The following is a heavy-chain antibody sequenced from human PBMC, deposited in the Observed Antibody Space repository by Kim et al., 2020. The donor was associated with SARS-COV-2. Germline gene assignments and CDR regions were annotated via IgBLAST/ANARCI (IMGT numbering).Heavy chain of an antibody. V-gene: IGHV3-23*01. CDR3: AKDVGSLLWFGELSTDWFDP. CDR2: ISGSGGST. CDR1: GFTFSSYA. D-gene: IGHD3-10*01. J-gene: IGHJ5*02. Sequence: GGSLRLSCAASGFTFSSYAMSWVRQAPGKGLEWVSAISGSGGSTYYADSVKGRFTISRDNSKNTLYLQMNSLRAEDTAVYYCAKDVGSLLWFGELSTDWFDPWGQGTLVTVSS.